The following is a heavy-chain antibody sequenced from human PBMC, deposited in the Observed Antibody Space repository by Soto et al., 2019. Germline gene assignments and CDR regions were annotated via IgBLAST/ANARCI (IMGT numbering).Heavy chain of an antibody. CDR3: AAPRDEYGSGVSWFTYGMDI. Sequence: PGGSLRLSCLASVFRFRDFAMTGVRHVPGMVLDLVASVDVAGGSTYYAESVRGRFSISRDNSQSTLFLQMKRLTVDDTAIYYCAAPRDEYGSGVSWFTYGMDIWGQGTTVTVSS. CDR2: VDVAGGST. CDR1: VFRFRDFA. V-gene: IGHV3-23*01. J-gene: IGHJ6*02. D-gene: IGHD3-10*01.